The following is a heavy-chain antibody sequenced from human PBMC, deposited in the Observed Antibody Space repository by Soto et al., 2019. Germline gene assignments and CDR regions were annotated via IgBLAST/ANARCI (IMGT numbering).Heavy chain of an antibody. V-gene: IGHV4-61*03. CDR2: IFFTGDT. J-gene: IGHJ6*02. D-gene: IGHD2-8*02. CDR3: ARARSDSAGSSSGRRMDV. Sequence: SETPSLTCIVFGYSVTRGDSHWSWIRQPPGKGLEGIGHIFFTGDTTYSPSLKSRSTLSLDTSKSHFSLNLTSVAAADSATYFCARARSDSAGSSSGRRMDVWGHGTTVTVSS. CDR1: GYSVTRGDSH.